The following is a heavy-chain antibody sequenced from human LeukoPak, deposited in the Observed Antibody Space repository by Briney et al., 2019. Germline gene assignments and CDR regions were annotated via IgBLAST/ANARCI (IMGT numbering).Heavy chain of an antibody. J-gene: IGHJ4*02. D-gene: IGHD1-1*01. Sequence: GALRPSRGGLGFTLRSYGMHWGRQAPGKGLEWVAVIWYGGSNKYYADSVKGRFTISRDNSKNTLYLQMNSLRAEDTAVYYCARVGTTHFDYWGQGTQVTVSS. CDR3: ARVGTTHFDY. CDR2: IWYGGSNK. CDR1: GFTLRSYG. V-gene: IGHV3-33*08.